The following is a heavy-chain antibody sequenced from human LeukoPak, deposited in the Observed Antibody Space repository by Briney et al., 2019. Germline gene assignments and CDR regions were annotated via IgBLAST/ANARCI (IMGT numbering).Heavy chain of an antibody. V-gene: IGHV4-59*01. J-gene: IGHJ5*02. CDR1: GGSISSYY. CDR3: ARDLPGVVNKNWFDP. CDR2: IYYSGST. Sequence: PSETLSLTCTVSGGSISSYYWSWIRQPPGKGLEWIGYIYYSGSTNYNPSLKSRVTISVDTSKNQFSLKLSSVTAADTAVYYCARDLPGVVNKNWFDPWGQGTLVTVSS. D-gene: IGHD3-3*01.